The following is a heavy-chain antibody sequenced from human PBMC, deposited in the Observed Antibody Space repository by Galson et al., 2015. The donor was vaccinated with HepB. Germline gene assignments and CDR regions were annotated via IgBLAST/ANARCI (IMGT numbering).Heavy chain of an antibody. CDR3: ARDLSSYDDY. CDR2: ISYDGSNK. V-gene: IGHV3-30-3*01. Sequence: SLRLSCAASGFTFSSYAMHWVRQAPGKGLEWVAVISYDGSNKYYADSVKGRFTISRDNSKNTLYLQMNSLRAEDTAVYYCARDLSSYDDYWGQGTLVTVSS. D-gene: IGHD5-18*01. J-gene: IGHJ4*02. CDR1: GFTFSSYA.